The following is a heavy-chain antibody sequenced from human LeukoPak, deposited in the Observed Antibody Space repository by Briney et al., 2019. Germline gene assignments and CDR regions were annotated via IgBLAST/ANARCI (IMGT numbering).Heavy chain of an antibody. CDR2: INPNSGGT. Sequence: ASVKVSCKASGYTFTGYYMHWVRQAPGQGLEWMGWINPNSGGTNYAQKFQGTVTMTRDTSISTAYMELSRLRSDDTAVYYCASASWDYVWGSYRSKDDYWGQGTLVTVS. D-gene: IGHD3-16*02. CDR1: GYTFTGYY. J-gene: IGHJ4*02. V-gene: IGHV1-2*02. CDR3: ASASWDYVWGSYRSKDDY.